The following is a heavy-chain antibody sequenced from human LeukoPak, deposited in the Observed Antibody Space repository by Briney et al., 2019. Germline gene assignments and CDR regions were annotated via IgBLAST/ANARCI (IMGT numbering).Heavy chain of an antibody. CDR1: GGSISSSRYN. V-gene: IGHV4-61*01. Sequence: SETLSLTCTASGGSISSSRYNWGWIRQPPGKGLEWIGYIYYSGNTNYNPSLKTRVTISVDTSKNQFSLRLSSVTAADTAVYYCAREELLSYYYGLDVWGQGTTVTVSS. CDR3: AREELLSYYYGLDV. J-gene: IGHJ6*02. D-gene: IGHD2/OR15-2a*01. CDR2: IYYSGNT.